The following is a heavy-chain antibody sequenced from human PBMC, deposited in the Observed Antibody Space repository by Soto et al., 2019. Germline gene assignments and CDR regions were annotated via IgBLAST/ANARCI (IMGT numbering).Heavy chain of an antibody. CDR2: IWYDGSNK. CDR3: ARDLDYYGSGSYLNNYYYYYGMDV. J-gene: IGHJ6*02. CDR1: GFTFSSYG. D-gene: IGHD3-10*01. V-gene: IGHV3-33*01. Sequence: GGSLRLSCAASGFTFSSYGMHWVRQAPGKGLEWVAVIWYDGSNKYYADSVKGRFTISRDNSKNTLYLQMNSLRAEDTAVYYCARDLDYYGSGSYLNNYYYYYGMDVWGQGTTVTVSS.